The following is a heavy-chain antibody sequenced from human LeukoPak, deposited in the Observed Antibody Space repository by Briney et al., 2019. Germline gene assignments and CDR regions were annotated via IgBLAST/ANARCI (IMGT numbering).Heavy chain of an antibody. Sequence: SQTLSLTCTVSGGSISSGSYYWSWIRQPAGKGLEWIGRIYTSGSTNYNPPLKSRVTISVDTSKNQFSLKLSSVTAADTAVYYCARANQSSSWYEDVVVTTIGNYYYYGMDVWGQGTTVTVSS. CDR3: ARANQSSSWYEDVVVTTIGNYYYYGMDV. D-gene: IGHD6-13*01. V-gene: IGHV4-61*02. CDR2: IYTSGST. CDR1: GGSISSGSYY. J-gene: IGHJ6*02.